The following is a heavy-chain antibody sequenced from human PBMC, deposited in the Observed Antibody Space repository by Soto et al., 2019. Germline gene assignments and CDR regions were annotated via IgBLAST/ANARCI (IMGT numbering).Heavy chain of an antibody. Sequence: PSETLSLTCTVSGCAISSSIYYWGWIRQPPGKGLEGIGRIYYSWITYYNPSLKSRGTISVDTSKNQFSLKLSSVTAADTAVYYCARQRDYYDTSGDSYFDYWGQGNLVIVPS. D-gene: IGHD3-22*01. V-gene: IGHV4-39*01. J-gene: IGHJ4*02. CDR3: ARQRDYYDTSGDSYFDY. CDR2: IYYSWIT. CDR1: GCAISSSIYY.